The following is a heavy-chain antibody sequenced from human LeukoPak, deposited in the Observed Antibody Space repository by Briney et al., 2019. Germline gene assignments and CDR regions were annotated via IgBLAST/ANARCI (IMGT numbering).Heavy chain of an antibody. CDR3: ARGKRDRYSYGPQDY. D-gene: IGHD5-18*01. J-gene: IGHJ4*02. CDR1: GASFSGYY. Sequence: SETLSLTCAVYGASFSGYYWSWIRQPPGKGLEWIGEINHSGSTNYNPSLKSRVTISVDTSKNQFSLKLSSVTAADTAVYYCARGKRDRYSYGPQDYWGQGTLVTVSS. CDR2: INHSGST. V-gene: IGHV4-34*01.